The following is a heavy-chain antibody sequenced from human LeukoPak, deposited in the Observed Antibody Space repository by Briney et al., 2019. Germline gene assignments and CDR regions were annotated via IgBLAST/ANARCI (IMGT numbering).Heavy chain of an antibody. D-gene: IGHD1-14*01. CDR1: GFAFSSLY. V-gene: IGHV3-74*01. CDR3: ARAITLSRSPAY. CDR2: INIDGSST. Sequence: GGSLRLSCAASGFAFSSLYMHWVRQAPGXGLVWVSRINIDGSSTTYADSVKGRFTISRDNTKNTLYLQMNSLRAEDTAVYYCARAITLSRSPAYWGQGTLVTVSS. J-gene: IGHJ4*02.